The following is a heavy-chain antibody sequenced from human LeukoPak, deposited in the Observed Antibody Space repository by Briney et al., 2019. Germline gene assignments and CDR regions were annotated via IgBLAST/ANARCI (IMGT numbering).Heavy chain of an antibody. CDR3: ARQYEY. Sequence: SETLSLTCTVSRASIISGIYFWGWVRQAPGKRLEWIGSWHHSGITDYNPSVRSRVTISADTSKNQFSLKLTSVTAADSGLYFCARQYEYWGQGTLVTVSS. V-gene: IGHV4-39*01. CDR1: RASIISGIYF. CDR2: WHHSGIT. J-gene: IGHJ4*02.